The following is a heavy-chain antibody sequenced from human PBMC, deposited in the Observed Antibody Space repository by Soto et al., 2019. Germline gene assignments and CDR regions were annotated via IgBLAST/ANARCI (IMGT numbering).Heavy chain of an antibody. D-gene: IGHD6-19*01. V-gene: IGHV4-61*01. CDR1: GGSVSSGSYY. J-gene: IGHJ4*02. CDR2: IYYSGST. CDR3: ASLVVYSSGWDETVDY. Sequence: ASETLSLTCTVSGGSVSSGSYYWSWIRQPPGKGLEWIGYIYYSGSTNYNPSLKSRVTISVDTSKNQFSLKLSSVTAADTAVYYCASLVVYSSGWDETVDYWGQGTLVTVSS.